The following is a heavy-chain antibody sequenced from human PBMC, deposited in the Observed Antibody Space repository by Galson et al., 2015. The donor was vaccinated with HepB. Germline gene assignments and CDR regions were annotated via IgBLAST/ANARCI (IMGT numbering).Heavy chain of an antibody. D-gene: IGHD3-22*01. CDR2: IYPGDSDT. Sequence: QSGAEVKKPGESLKIPCKGSGYSFTSYWIGWVRQMPGKGLEWMGIIYPGDSDTRYSPSFQGQVTISADKSISTAYLQWNSLKASDTAMYYCARQGGQGTMIVVAFLDCWGQGTLVTVSS. V-gene: IGHV5-51*01. J-gene: IGHJ4*02. CDR1: GYSFTSYW. CDR3: ARQGGQGTMIVVAFLDC.